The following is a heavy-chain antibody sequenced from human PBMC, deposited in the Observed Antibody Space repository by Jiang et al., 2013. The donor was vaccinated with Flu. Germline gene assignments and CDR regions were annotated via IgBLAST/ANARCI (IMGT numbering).Heavy chain of an antibody. D-gene: IGHD6-19*01. CDR3: ARHPSGYFDY. CDR2: IYYSGST. CDR1: GGSISSYY. Sequence: PGLVKPSETLSLTCTVSGGSISSYYWSWIRQPPGKGLEWIGYIYYSGSTNYNPSLKSRVTISVDTSKNQFSLKLSSVTAADTAVYYCARHPSGYFDYWGQGTLVTVSS. J-gene: IGHJ4*02. V-gene: IGHV4-59*08.